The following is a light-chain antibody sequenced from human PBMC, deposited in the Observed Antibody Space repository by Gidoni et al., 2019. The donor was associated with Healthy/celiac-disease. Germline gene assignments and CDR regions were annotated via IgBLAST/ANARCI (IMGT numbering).Light chain of an antibody. CDR3: CSYAGSSPHVV. Sequence: QSALTQPASVSGSPGQSITISCTGTSSDGGSYNLVSWYQQHPGKAPKLMIYEVSKRPSGVSNRFSGSKSGNTASLTISGLQAEDEADYYCCSYAGSSPHVVFGGGTKLTVL. CDR2: EVS. J-gene: IGLJ2*01. CDR1: SSDGGSYNL. V-gene: IGLV2-23*02.